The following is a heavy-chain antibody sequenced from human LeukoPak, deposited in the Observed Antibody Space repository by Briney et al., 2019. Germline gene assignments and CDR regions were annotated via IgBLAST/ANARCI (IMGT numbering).Heavy chain of an antibody. Sequence: GGSLRLSCAASGFTFSNAWMSWVRQAPGKGLEWVGRIKSKTDGGTTDYAAPVKGRFTISRADSKNTLYLQMNSLKTEDTAVYYCTTAGIVLMVYVDYWGQGTLVTVSS. J-gene: IGHJ4*02. CDR3: TTAGIVLMVYVDY. CDR2: IKSKTDGGTT. V-gene: IGHV3-15*01. D-gene: IGHD2-8*01. CDR1: GFTFSNAW.